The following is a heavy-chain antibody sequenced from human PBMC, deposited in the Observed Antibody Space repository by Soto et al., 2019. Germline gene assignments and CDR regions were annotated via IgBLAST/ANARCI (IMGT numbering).Heavy chain of an antibody. Sequence: PGGSLRLSCAASGFAFSSYSMNWVRQAPGKGLEWVSSISSSGSYIYYADSVKGRFTISRDNAKNSLYLQMNSLRAEDTAVYYCARDDSSGWYVGYYGMDVWGQGTTVTVSS. V-gene: IGHV3-21*01. D-gene: IGHD6-19*01. CDR1: GFAFSSYS. CDR3: ARDDSSGWYVGYYGMDV. J-gene: IGHJ6*02. CDR2: ISSSGSYI.